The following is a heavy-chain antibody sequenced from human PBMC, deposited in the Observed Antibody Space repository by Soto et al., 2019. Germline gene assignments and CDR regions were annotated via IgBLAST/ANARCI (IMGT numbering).Heavy chain of an antibody. V-gene: IGHV4-61*01. CDR1: GGSVSSGSYY. J-gene: IGHJ4*02. CDR3: PRVGTVVKAFDY. Sequence: PSETLSLTCTVSGGSVSSGSYYWSWIPQPPGQGLEWIGHIYYSGSTNYNPSLKSRITISVATSKNQLSLKLSAVTAADTAVYYCPRVGTVVKAFDYWGQGTLVTVSS. CDR2: IYYSGST. D-gene: IGHD2-21*01.